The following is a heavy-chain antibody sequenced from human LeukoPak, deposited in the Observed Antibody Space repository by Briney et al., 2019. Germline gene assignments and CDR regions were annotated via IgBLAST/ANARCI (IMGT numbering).Heavy chain of an antibody. D-gene: IGHD2-21*02. CDR2: IRYDGSNK. J-gene: IGHJ4*02. Sequence: GGSLRLSCAASGFTFSSYGMHWVRQAPGKGLEWVAFIRYDGSNKYYADSVKGRFTISRDNSKNTVYLQMNSLRAEDTAVYYCAKGHIVVVTAIFFDYWGQGTLVTVSS. V-gene: IGHV3-30*02. CDR1: GFTFSSYG. CDR3: AKGHIVVVTAIFFDY.